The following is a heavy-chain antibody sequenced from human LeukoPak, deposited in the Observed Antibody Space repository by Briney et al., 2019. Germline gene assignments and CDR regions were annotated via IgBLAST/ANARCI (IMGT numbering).Heavy chain of an antibody. D-gene: IGHD4-17*01. CDR2: IYSGGSK. CDR1: GFAVSSNY. J-gene: IGHJ4*02. Sequence: GGSLRLSCAASGFAVSSNYMSWGRQAPGKGLGWVSVIYSGGSKYYADSVKGRFTISRDNSKNTLYLQMNSLRAEDTAVYYCARDYRDYYGDYGTDYWGQGTLVTVSS. CDR3: ARDYRDYYGDYGTDY. V-gene: IGHV3-66*01.